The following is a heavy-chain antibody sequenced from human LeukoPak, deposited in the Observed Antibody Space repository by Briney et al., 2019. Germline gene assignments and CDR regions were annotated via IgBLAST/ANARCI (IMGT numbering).Heavy chain of an antibody. CDR1: GFTFSDYW. CDR2: IKQEGSEK. CDR3: ARDNYYYYGMDV. J-gene: IGHJ6*02. Sequence: GGSLRLSCAASGFTFSDYWMSWVRQAPGKGLEWVANIKQEGSEKYYVDSVKGRFTISRDNAKNSLYLQMNSLRAEDTALYYCARDNYYYYGMDVWGQGTTVTVSS. V-gene: IGHV3-7*01.